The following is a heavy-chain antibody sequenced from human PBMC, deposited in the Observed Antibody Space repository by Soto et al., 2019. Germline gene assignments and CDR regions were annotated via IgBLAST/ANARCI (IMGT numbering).Heavy chain of an antibody. D-gene: IGHD2-15*01. CDR1: GYSFTSYW. V-gene: IGHV5-51*01. CDR2: IYPGDSDT. J-gene: IGHJ6*03. Sequence: GESLKISCKGSGYSFTSYWIGWVRQMPGKGLEWMGIIYPGDSDTRYSPSFQGQVTISADKSISTAYLQWSSLKASDTAMYYCARHPVVVVAANYYYYMDVWGKGTTVTVSS. CDR3: ARHPVVVVAANYYYYMDV.